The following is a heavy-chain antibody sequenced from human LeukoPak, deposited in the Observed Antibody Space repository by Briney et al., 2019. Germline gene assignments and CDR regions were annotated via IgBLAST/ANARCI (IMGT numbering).Heavy chain of an antibody. V-gene: IGHV4-34*01. J-gene: IGHJ1*01. Sequence: SGSLRLSCAASGFTFSRYWMHWIRQPPGKGLEWIGEINHSGSTNYNPSLKSRVTISVDTSKNQFSLKLSSVTAADTAVYYCAREDGYDSSGYQHWGQGTLVTVSS. D-gene: IGHD3-22*01. CDR3: AREDGYDSSGYQH. CDR1: GFTFSRYW. CDR2: INHSGST.